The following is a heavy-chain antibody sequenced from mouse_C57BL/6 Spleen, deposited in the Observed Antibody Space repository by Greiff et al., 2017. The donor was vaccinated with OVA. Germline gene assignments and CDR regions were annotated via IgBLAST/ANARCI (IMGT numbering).Heavy chain of an antibody. Sequence: QVQLKESGPGLVQPSQSLSITCTVSGFSLTSYGVHWVRQSPGKGLEWLGVIWRGGSTDYNAAFMSRLSITKDNSKSQVFFKMNSLQADDTAIYYCAKNRYDGYYYAMDYWGQGTSVTVSS. CDR1: GFSLTSYG. V-gene: IGHV2-5*01. J-gene: IGHJ4*01. CDR2: IWRGGST. D-gene: IGHD2-3*01. CDR3: AKNRYDGYYYAMDY.